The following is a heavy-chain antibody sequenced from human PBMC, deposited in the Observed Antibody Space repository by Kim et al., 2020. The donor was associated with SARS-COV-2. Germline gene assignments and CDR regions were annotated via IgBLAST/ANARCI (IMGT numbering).Heavy chain of an antibody. CDR1: GYTFTGHY. Sequence: ASVKVSCKASGYTFTGHYLHWMRLAPGQGPEWLGRINPNGGGTLYAQKFQGRVTVTRDTSISTAYMELHRLTSDDTAVYYCARDKDGGNAHDFWGQGTLGTVSS. J-gene: IGHJ4*02. D-gene: IGHD2-15*01. CDR2: INPNGGGT. V-gene: IGHV1-2*06. CDR3: ARDKDGGNAHDF.